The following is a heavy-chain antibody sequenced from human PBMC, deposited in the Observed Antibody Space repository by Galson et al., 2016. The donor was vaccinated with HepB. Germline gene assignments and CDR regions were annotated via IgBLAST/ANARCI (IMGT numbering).Heavy chain of an antibody. CDR2: ISSDANNR. J-gene: IGHJ4*02. CDR1: GFDFNDYP. Sequence: SLRLSCAASGFDFNDYPMHRVRQAPGKGLEWMTVISSDANNRYYADSVKGRFTVSRDNGKNPLSLQMNSLRPEDTATYYGARVKGGSLRGYFDLWGQGALVIVSS. D-gene: IGHD5-12*01. CDR3: ARVKGGSLRGYFDL. V-gene: IGHV3-30*14.